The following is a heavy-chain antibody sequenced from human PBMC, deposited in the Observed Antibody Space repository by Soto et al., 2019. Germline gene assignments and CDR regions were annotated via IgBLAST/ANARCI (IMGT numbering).Heavy chain of an antibody. J-gene: IGHJ4*02. D-gene: IGHD6-13*01. CDR2: ISAGNGNT. V-gene: IGHV1-18*01. CDR1: GYTFTSYG. CDR3: ARWAAGFEY. Sequence: GASVKVSCKASGYTFTSYGISWVRQAPGQGLEWMGWISAGNGNTKYSQKFQGRVTITRDTSASTAYMELSSLRSEDTAIYYCARWAAGFEYWGQGTLVTVSS.